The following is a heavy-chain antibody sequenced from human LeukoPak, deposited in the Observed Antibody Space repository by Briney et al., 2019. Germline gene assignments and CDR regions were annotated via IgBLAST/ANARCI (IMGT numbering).Heavy chain of an antibody. CDR3: ARPYYYDGSGYSDY. D-gene: IGHD3-22*01. J-gene: IGHJ4*02. CDR2: ISFDGSNK. CDR1: GFTFSSYA. V-gene: IGHV3-30*04. Sequence: PGGSQRLLCAPSGFTFSSYAIHWVRQAPGKGLEWVAVISFDGSNKYFADSVKGRFTISRDNSKNTLYLQMNSLGPEDTAVYYCARPYYYDGSGYSDYWGQGSLVTVSS.